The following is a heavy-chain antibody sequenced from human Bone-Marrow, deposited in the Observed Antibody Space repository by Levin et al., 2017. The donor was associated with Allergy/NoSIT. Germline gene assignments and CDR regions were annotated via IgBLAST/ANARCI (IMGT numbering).Heavy chain of an antibody. CDR1: SYTFISYG. V-gene: IGHV1-18*01. J-gene: IGHJ6*03. Sequence: EASVKVSCKASSYTFISYGVSWVRQAPGQGLEWMGWISAHYGNTNYAQKFEGRVTLTTDTSTSTAYMELRSLRSDDTAVYYCARFVVVPATYYYLDVWGKGTTVTVSS. D-gene: IGHD2-2*01. CDR3: ARFVVVPATYYYLDV. CDR2: ISAHYGNT.